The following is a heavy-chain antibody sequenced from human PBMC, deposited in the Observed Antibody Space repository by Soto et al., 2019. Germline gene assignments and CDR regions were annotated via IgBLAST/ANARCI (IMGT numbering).Heavy chain of an antibody. CDR3: AKVLQGGSYWGPPDWFDP. V-gene: IGHV3-23*01. CDR2: ISGSGGST. J-gene: IGHJ5*02. Sequence: GGSLRLSCAASGFTFSSYAMSWVRQAPGKGLEWVSAISGSGGSTYYADSGKGRFTISRDNSKNTLYLQMNSLRAEDTAVYYCAKVLQGGSYWGPPDWFDPWGQGTLVTVSS. CDR1: GFTFSSYA. D-gene: IGHD1-26*01.